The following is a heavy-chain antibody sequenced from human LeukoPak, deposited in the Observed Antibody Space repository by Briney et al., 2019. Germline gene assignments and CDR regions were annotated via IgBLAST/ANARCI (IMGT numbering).Heavy chain of an antibody. CDR3: AREPTRSNLLTNGPWDAYDI. V-gene: IGHV3-48*03. D-gene: IGHD1-26*01. CDR1: ALSFSRDG. Sequence: GVSLRLAWVGAALSFSRDGVSWVRQAPGEGLGWVSYISSRGGTIISAYSGKGRFPISRDNAKNSLFLQMNTLRADDTAVYYCAREPTRSNLLTNGPWDAYDIWGQGSLVTVSS. J-gene: IGHJ3*02. CDR2: ISSRGGTI.